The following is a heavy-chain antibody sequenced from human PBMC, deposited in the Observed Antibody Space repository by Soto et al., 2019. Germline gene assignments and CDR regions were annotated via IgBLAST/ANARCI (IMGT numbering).Heavy chain of an antibody. V-gene: IGHV1-3*01. CDR2: IKAVNGNT. CDR3: ARSIVVVTAADY. J-gene: IGHJ4*02. D-gene: IGHD2-21*02. Sequence: QGQLVQSGAEVKKPGASVKVSCKASGYTFTSYAMHWVRRARGQRLEWMGWIKAVNGNTKYSQKLQGRVTITRDTSASIAYMELSSLRSEDTAVYYCARSIVVVTAADYWGQGTLVTVSS. CDR1: GYTFTSYA.